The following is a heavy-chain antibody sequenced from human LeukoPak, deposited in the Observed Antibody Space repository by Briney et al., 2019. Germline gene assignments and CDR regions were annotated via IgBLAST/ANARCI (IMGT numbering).Heavy chain of an antibody. CDR1: GFTFSSYG. J-gene: IGHJ4*02. CDR3: AKEYSGSFSPFPSYFDY. CDR2: ISSSGRSI. V-gene: IGHV3-23*01. D-gene: IGHD1-26*01. Sequence: GGSLRLSCAASGFTFSSYGMSWVRQAPGKGLEWVSYISSSGRSIYYADSVKGRFTISRDNSKNTLYLQMNSLRADDTAVYYCAKEYSGSFSPFPSYFDYWGQGTLVTVSS.